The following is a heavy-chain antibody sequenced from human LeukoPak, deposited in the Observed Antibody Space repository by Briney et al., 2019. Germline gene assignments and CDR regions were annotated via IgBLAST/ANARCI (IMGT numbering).Heavy chain of an antibody. Sequence: SETLSLTCTVSGGSIRSSSYYWGWIRQPPGKGLEWIGSIYYSGSTYYNASLKSRGTISVDTSKNQFSLKLNSVTAADTTVYFCARQVVAVAGTGYFDYWGQGTLVTVSS. D-gene: IGHD6-19*01. CDR1: GGSIRSSSYY. V-gene: IGHV4-39*01. CDR3: ARQVVAVAGTGYFDY. CDR2: IYYSGST. J-gene: IGHJ4*02.